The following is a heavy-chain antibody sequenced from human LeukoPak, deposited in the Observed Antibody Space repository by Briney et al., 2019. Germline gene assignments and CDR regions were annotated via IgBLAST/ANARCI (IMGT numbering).Heavy chain of an antibody. CDR1: GYSFTSYW. V-gene: IGHV5-51*01. CDR2: IYPGDSDT. CDR3: ARQVRGSYYSARAFDI. D-gene: IGHD1-26*01. Sequence: GESLKISCKGSGYSFTSYWIGWVRQMPGKGLEWMGIIYPGDSDTRYSPSFQGQVTISADKSISTAYLQWSSLKASDTAMYCCARQVRGSYYSARAFDIWGQGTMVTVPS. J-gene: IGHJ3*02.